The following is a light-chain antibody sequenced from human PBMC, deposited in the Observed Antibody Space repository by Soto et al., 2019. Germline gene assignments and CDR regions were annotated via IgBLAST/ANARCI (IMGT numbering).Light chain of an antibody. V-gene: IGKV3-20*01. Sequence: EIVLTQSPGTLSLSPGERVTLSCRASQSVSSNYLAWYQQKPGQAPRLLIYGASNRATGSPDRFSGSGSGTDFTLTISRLEPEDFAVYYCQQYGSSPRYTFGQGTELEIK. CDR2: GAS. CDR1: QSVSSNY. CDR3: QQYGSSPRYT. J-gene: IGKJ2*01.